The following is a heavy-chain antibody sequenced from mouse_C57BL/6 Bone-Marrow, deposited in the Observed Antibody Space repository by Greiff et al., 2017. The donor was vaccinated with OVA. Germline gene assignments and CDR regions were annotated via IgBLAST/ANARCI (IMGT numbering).Heavy chain of an antibody. V-gene: IGHV1-54*01. CDR1: GYAFTNYL. CDR2: INPGSGGT. D-gene: IGHD1-1*01. CDR3: AREPYYYGSSPYAMDY. J-gene: IGHJ4*01. Sequence: VQVVESGAELVRPGTSVKVSCKASGYAFTNYLIEWVKQRPGQGLEWIGVINPGSGGTNYNEKFKGKATLTADKSSRTAYMQLSSLTSEDSAVYFCAREPYYYGSSPYAMDYWGQGTSVTVSS.